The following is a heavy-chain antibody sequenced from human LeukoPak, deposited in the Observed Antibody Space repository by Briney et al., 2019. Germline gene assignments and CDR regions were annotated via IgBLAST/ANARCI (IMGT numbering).Heavy chain of an antibody. CDR1: GDSLSSSY. CDR3: ARRMYTSGWDEI. V-gene: IGHV4-59*08. CDR2: IYYSGST. J-gene: IGHJ4*02. D-gene: IGHD6-19*01. Sequence: SETLSLTCTVSGDSLSSSYWSWVRQPPGKGLEWIGYIYYSGSTNYNPSLKSRVTISVDTSKNQFSLKLSSVTAADTAVYYCARRMYTSGWDEIWGQGTLVTVSS.